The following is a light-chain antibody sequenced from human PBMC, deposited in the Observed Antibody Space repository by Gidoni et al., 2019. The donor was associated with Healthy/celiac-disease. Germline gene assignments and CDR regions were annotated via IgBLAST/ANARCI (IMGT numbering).Light chain of an antibody. CDR2: DAS. Sequence: AIQLTQSPSSLSASVGDRVTITCRASQGSSSALAWYQQKPGKAPKLLIYDASSRESGVPARFSGSGSGTDFTLTISSLQPEDFAAYYCQQFGSYPPTFGHGTRLDIK. CDR1: QGSSSA. V-gene: IGKV1-13*02. J-gene: IGKJ5*01. CDR3: QQFGSYPPT.